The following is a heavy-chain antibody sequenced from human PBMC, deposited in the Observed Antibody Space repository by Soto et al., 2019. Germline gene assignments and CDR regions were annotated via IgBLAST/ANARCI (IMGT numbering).Heavy chain of an antibody. CDR1: GYTFTSYG. J-gene: IGHJ4*02. V-gene: IGHV1-18*01. CDR2: ISAHNGNT. Sequence: QVHLVQSGAEVKKPGASVKVSCKASGYTFTSYGITWVRQAPGQGLEWMGWISAHNGNTDYAQKLQGRVIVNRDTSTSSAYMEQRSLRSDDKAVYYCARGRYGDYWGQGALVTVSS. CDR3: ARGRYGDY. D-gene: IGHD1-1*01.